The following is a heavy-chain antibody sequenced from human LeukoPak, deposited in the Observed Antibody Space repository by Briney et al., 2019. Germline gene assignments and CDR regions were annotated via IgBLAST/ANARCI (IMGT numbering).Heavy chain of an antibody. CDR3: ARFESDSYSSGWSGSYFDY. D-gene: IGHD6-13*01. V-gene: IGHV5-51*01. J-gene: IGHJ4*02. Sequence: GESLKISCKGSGYSFTSYWIGWVRQMPGKGLEWMGIIYPGDSDTRYSPSFQGQVTISADKSISTAYLQWSSLKASDTAMYYCARFESDSYSSGWSGSYFDYWGQGTLVTVSS. CDR2: IYPGDSDT. CDR1: GYSFTSYW.